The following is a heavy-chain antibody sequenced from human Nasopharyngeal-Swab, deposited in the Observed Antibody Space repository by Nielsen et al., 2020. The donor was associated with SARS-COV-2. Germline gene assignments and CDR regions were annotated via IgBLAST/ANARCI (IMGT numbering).Heavy chain of an antibody. D-gene: IGHD2-15*01. CDR1: GFTFSSYG. Sequence: GGSLRLSCAASGFTFSSYGMHWVRQAPGKGLEWVAVISYDGSNKYYADSVKGRFTISRDDSENTLYLQVSSLKTEDTAVYYCAAGSDYWGQGTLVTVSS. CDR3: AAGSDY. V-gene: IGHV3-30*03. CDR2: ISYDGSNK. J-gene: IGHJ4*02.